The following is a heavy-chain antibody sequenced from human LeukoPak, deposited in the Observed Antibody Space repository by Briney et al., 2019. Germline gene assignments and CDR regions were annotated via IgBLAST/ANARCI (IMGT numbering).Heavy chain of an antibody. CDR3: PRVGYCSSTSCYVKGGNWFDP. CDR2: INSDGSST. Sequence: GGTLRLSCAPSGFTFSSYWMHWVRQAPGKGLGGVSRINSDGSSTSYAVSVKGRFTISRDNAKNTLYLQMNSLRAEAPAVYYCPRVGYCSSTSCYVKGGNWFDPWGQGTLVTVSS. D-gene: IGHD2-2*01. CDR1: GFTFSSYW. V-gene: IGHV3-74*01. J-gene: IGHJ5*02.